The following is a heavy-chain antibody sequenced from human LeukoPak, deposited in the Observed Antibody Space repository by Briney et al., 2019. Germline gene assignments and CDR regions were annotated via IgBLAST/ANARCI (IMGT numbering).Heavy chain of an antibody. D-gene: IGHD6-19*01. CDR3: SKDRHSSGWPRRLDCYFDY. CDR2: ISYDGSNK. J-gene: IGHJ4*02. V-gene: IGHV3-30*18. Sequence: PGRSLRLSCAASGFSSRSYGMHSVRQNPDGGLWWVSVISYDGSNKYYADSVKGRFTISRDNSKNRLYLQMNSLRGEDTAVDYCSKDRHSSGWPRRLDCYFDYWGQGTLVTVSS. CDR1: GFSSRSYG.